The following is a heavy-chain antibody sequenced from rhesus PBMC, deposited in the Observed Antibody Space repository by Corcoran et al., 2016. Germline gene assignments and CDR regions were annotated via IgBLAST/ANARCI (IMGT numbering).Heavy chain of an antibody. V-gene: IGHV4-122*02. CDR2: ITYSGST. Sequence: QVQLQESGPGLVKPSETLSLTFAVSGYSFSSGYYWSLIRQPPGKGVEWIVYITYSGSTSYNPSLKSRVTISRDTSKNQFSLKLSSVTAADTAVYYCARDLSGVTTKYYFDYWGQGVLVTVSS. J-gene: IGHJ4*01. CDR3: ARDLSGVTTKYYFDY. D-gene: IGHD3-22*01. CDR1: GYSFSSGYY.